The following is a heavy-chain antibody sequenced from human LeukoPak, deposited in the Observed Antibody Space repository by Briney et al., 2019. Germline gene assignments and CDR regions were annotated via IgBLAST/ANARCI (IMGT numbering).Heavy chain of an antibody. V-gene: IGHV4-34*01. CDR2: INHSGST. D-gene: IGHD2-2*01. CDR3: ARRGVVPAARRQFDY. J-gene: IGHJ4*02. Sequence: GGXXXGYYWSWIRQPPGKGLEWIGEINHSGSTNYNPSLKSRVTISVDTSKNQFSLKLISVTAADTAVYYCARRGVVPAARRQFDYWGQGTLVTVSS. CDR1: GGXXXGYY.